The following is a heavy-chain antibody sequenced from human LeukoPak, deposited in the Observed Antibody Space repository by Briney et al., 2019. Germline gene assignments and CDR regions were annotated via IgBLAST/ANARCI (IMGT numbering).Heavy chain of an antibody. Sequence: ASVKVSCKASGYTFTGYYMHWVRQAPGQGLEWMGWINPNSGGTNYAQKFQGRVTMTRDTSISIAYMELSRLRSDDTAVYYCARDRLRFLEWAVSWFDPWGQGTLVTVSS. J-gene: IGHJ5*02. CDR2: INPNSGGT. CDR1: GYTFTGYY. CDR3: ARDRLRFLEWAVSWFDP. V-gene: IGHV1-2*02. D-gene: IGHD3-3*01.